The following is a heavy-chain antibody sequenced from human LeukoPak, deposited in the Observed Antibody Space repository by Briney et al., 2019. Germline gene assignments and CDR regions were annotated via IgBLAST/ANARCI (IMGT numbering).Heavy chain of an antibody. J-gene: IGHJ4*02. Sequence: SVKVSCKASGGTFSSYAISWVRQAPGQGLEWMGGIIPIFGTANYAQKFQGRVTITADKSTSTAYMELSSLRSEGTAVYYCARYLIYCSSTSYTRGNFDYWGQGTLVTVSS. D-gene: IGHD2-2*01. CDR1: GGTFSSYA. V-gene: IGHV1-69*06. CDR3: ARYLIYCSSTSYTRGNFDY. CDR2: IIPIFGTA.